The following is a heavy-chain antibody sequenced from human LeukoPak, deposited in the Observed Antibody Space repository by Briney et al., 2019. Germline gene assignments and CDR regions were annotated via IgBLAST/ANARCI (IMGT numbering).Heavy chain of an antibody. CDR2: INHSGST. J-gene: IGHJ4*02. D-gene: IGHD3-10*01. CDR1: GGSFSGYY. Sequence: SETLSLTCAVYGGSFSGYYWSWIRQPPGKGLEWIGEINHSGSTNYNPSLKSRVTISVDTSKNQSSLKLSFVTAADTAVYYCARLRDYGSGTYYNDYWGQGTLVTVSS. CDR3: ARLRDYGSGTYYNDY. V-gene: IGHV4-34*01.